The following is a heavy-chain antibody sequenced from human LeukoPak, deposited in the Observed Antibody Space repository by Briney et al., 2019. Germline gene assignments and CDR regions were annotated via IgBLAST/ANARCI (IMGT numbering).Heavy chain of an antibody. V-gene: IGHV4-59*08. J-gene: IGHJ4*02. CDR2: IYYGGNT. Sequence: PPETLSLTCSVSGGSISSYYWSWIRQPPGKGLEWIGYIYYGGNTNYNPSLKSRVTISEDTSKNQISLKLSSVTAADTAVYYCARHSAGIAVAGMNYWGQGTLVTVSS. CDR3: ARHSAGIAVAGMNY. D-gene: IGHD6-19*01. CDR1: GGSISSYY.